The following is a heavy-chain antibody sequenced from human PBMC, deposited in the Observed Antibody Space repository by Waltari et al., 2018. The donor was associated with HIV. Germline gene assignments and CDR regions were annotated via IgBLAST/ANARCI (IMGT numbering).Heavy chain of an antibody. CDR3: ARTLAQGWGLDY. J-gene: IGHJ4*02. D-gene: IGHD3-16*01. CDR2: IGTAGDT. CDR1: GFTFSRYD. Sequence: EVQLVESGGGLVQPGGSLRLSCAASGFTFSRYDMHWVRQATGKVLEWVSAIGTAGDTYYPGSVKGRFTISRENAKNSLYLQMNSLRAEDTAVYYCARTLAQGWGLDYWGQGTLVTVSS. V-gene: IGHV3-13*01.